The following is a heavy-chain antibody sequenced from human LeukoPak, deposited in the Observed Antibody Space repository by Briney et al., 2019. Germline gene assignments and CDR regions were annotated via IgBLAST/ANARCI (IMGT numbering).Heavy chain of an antibody. D-gene: IGHD1-1*01. CDR1: GYIFTSSW. CDR2: IYPGDSDT. CDR3: ARYTDRYYFGY. J-gene: IGHJ4*02. V-gene: IGHV5-51*01. Sequence: GASLQISCKGSGYIFTSSWIGWVRQMPGKGLEWMGIIYPGDSDTRYGPSFQGQVTISADKSISTAYLQWSSLNTSDIAMYYCARYTDRYYFGYWGQGTLVTVSS.